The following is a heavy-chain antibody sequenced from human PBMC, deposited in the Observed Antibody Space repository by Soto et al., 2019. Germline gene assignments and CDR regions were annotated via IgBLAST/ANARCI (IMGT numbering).Heavy chain of an antibody. D-gene: IGHD1-26*01. Sequence: SETLSLTCTVSGGSISSGNYYWSWIRQPPGKGLEWIGFISYSGTTHYSASLRSRVSISVDTSKNQFSLKLSSVTAADTAVYYCARRYGGNFDYWGQGTLVNVSS. CDR1: GGSISSGNYY. J-gene: IGHJ4*02. V-gene: IGHV4-30-4*02. CDR3: ARRYGGNFDY. CDR2: ISYSGTT.